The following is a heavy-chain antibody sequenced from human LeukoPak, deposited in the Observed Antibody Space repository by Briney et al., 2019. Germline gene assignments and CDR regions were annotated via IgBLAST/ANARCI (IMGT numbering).Heavy chain of an antibody. CDR3: ASSVGGGPFDY. J-gene: IGHJ4*02. CDR2: INHSGST. CDR1: GGSFSGYY. Sequence: SETLSLTCAVYGGSFSGYYWNWIRQPPGKGLEWIGEINHSGSTNYNPSLKSRVTISVDTSKNQFSLKLSSVTAADTAVYYCASSVGGGPFDYWGQGTLVTVSS. D-gene: IGHD3-16*01. V-gene: IGHV4-34*01.